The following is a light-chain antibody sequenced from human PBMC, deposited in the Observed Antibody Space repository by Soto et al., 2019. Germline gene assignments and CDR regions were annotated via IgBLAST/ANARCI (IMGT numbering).Light chain of an antibody. CDR3: QQSSRTAPVT. V-gene: IGKV1-39*01. CDR2: GAS. Sequence: DIQMTQSPSSLSASVGDRVTITCRASQTISRFLNWYQLKPGKAPKLLIYGASSLQSGVPSRFSGSGSGTEFTLTISSLQPEDFATYYCQQSSRTAPVTFGGGTKVEIK. CDR1: QTISRF. J-gene: IGKJ4*01.